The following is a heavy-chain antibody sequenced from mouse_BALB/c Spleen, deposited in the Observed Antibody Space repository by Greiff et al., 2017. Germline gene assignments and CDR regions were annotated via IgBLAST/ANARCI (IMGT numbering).Heavy chain of an antibody. D-gene: IGHD1-1*02. CDR2: IWGDGST. CDR3: ASTYGPYAMDY. CDR1: GFSLTGYG. Sequence: QVQLKESGPGLVAPSQSLSITCTVSGFSLTGYGVNWVRQPPGKGLEWLGMIWGDGSTDYNSALKSRLSISKDNSKSQVFLKMNSLQTDDTARYYCASTYGPYAMDYWGQGTSVTVSS. V-gene: IGHV2-6-7*01. J-gene: IGHJ4*01.